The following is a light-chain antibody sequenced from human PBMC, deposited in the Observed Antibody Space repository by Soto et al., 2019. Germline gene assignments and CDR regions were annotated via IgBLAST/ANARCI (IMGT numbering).Light chain of an antibody. CDR1: QSVNSNY. Sequence: EMVMTQSPAILSVSPGESATLSCRASQSVNSNYLAWYQQHPGQPPRLLIYSASTRATGIPARFSGSGSGTDFTLTISRLEPEDFAVYYCQQYDGSFTFGGGTKVDIK. V-gene: IGKV3-20*01. CDR2: SAS. CDR3: QQYDGSFT. J-gene: IGKJ4*01.